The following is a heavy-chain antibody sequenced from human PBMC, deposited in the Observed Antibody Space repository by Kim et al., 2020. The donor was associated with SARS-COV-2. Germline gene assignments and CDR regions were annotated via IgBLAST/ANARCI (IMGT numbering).Heavy chain of an antibody. V-gene: IGHV5-10-1*01. Sequence: GESLKISCKGSGYSFTSYWISWVRQMPGKGLEWMGRIEPSDSYTNYSPSFQGHVTISADKSISTAYLQWSSLKASDTAMYYCARFKPKLYDILTGRTATPLDYWGQGTLVTVSS. CDR1: GYSFTSYW. CDR3: ARFKPKLYDILTGRTATPLDY. CDR2: IEPSDSYT. D-gene: IGHD3-9*01. J-gene: IGHJ4*02.